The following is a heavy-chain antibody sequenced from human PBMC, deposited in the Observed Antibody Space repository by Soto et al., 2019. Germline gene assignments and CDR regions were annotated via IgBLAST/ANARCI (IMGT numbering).Heavy chain of an antibody. J-gene: IGHJ5*02. CDR2: IYYSGST. V-gene: IGHV4-61*01. D-gene: IGHD2-8*01. Sequence: SETLSLTCTVSGGSVSSGSYYWSWIRQPPGKGLEWIGYIYYSGSTNYNPSLKSRVTISVDTSKNQFSLKLSSVTAADTAVYYCARVMGLMVYAIPDPTFDPWGQGTLVTVSS. CDR3: ARVMGLMVYAIPDPTFDP. CDR1: GGSVSSGSYY.